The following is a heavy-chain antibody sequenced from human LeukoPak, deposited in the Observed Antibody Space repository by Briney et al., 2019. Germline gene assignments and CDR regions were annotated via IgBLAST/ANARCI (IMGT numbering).Heavy chain of an antibody. CDR2: IYHSGST. CDR1: GGSTSSGGYS. CDR3: ARGRDGGSRGWFDP. J-gene: IGHJ5*02. Sequence: SQTLSLTCAVSGGSTSSGGYSWSWIRQPPGKGLEWIGYIYHSGSTYYNPSLKSRVTISVDRSKNQFSLKLSSVTAADTAVYYCARGRDGGSRGWFDPWGQGTLVTVSS. V-gene: IGHV4-30-2*01. D-gene: IGHD6-13*01.